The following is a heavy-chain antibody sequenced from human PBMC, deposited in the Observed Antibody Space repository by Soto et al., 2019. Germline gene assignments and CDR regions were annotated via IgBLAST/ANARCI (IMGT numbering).Heavy chain of an antibody. J-gene: IGHJ5*02. Sequence: SETLSLTCSVSGGPISSGSYYWGWIRQTPGRGLEWIASMYHGGTTYSNPSLKSRVTISVDTSKNQFSLRLTSVTAADAAVYYCARRRVRAAATNWFDPWGQGTLVTVSS. CDR2: MYHGGTT. CDR3: ARRRVRAAATNWFDP. CDR1: GGPISSGSYY. D-gene: IGHD6-13*01. V-gene: IGHV4-39*01.